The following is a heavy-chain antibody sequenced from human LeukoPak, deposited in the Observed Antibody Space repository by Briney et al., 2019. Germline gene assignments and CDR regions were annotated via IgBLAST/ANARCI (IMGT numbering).Heavy chain of an antibody. CDR1: GGSISSSSYY. V-gene: IGHV4-39*07. Sequence: SETLSLTCTVSGGSISSSSYYWGWIRQPPGKGLEWIGSIYYSGSTYYNPSLKSRVTISVDTSKNQFSLKLSSVTAADTAVYYCAADYSGNYHVEFGYWGQGTLVTVSS. CDR2: IYYSGST. CDR3: AADYSGNYHVEFGY. J-gene: IGHJ4*02. D-gene: IGHD1-26*01.